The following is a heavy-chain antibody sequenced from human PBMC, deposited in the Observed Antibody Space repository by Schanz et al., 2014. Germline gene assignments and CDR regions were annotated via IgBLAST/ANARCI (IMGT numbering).Heavy chain of an antibody. CDR1: GFTFSDYY. Sequence: QVQLVDSGGGLVKPGGSLRLSCAASGFTFSDYYMTWIRQAPGKGLEWVSDISDSGDSTHYADSVKGRFIISRDNSKNTLYLQVNSLRAEDTAVYYCAKHVRSLTGNDYCSQGTLVTVSS. J-gene: IGHJ4*02. D-gene: IGHD3-9*01. CDR2: ISDSGDST. V-gene: IGHV3-11*05. CDR3: AKHVRSLTGNDY.